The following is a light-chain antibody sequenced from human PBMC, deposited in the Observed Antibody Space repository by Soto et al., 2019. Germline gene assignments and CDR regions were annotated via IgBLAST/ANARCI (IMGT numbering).Light chain of an antibody. V-gene: IGKV1-5*03. Sequence: DIQMTQSPSTLSASVGDRVTITCRASQSISSWLAWYQHKPGKAPKLLIYKASSLESGDPSRFSGSGSGTEFTLTISTLQPEDFASYYCLQYNSHSWTFGQETKVEMK. CDR2: KAS. CDR1: QSISSW. J-gene: IGKJ1*01. CDR3: LQYNSHSWT.